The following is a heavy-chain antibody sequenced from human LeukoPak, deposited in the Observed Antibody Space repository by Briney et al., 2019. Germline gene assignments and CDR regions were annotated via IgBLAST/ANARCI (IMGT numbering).Heavy chain of an antibody. CDR2: ISSSSSTI. CDR3: ARDFSGEWEQVTGWWLDP. V-gene: IGHV3-48*01. CDR1: GFTFSSYN. D-gene: IGHD3-16*01. Sequence: GGSLRLSCAASGFTFSSYNMNWVRQAPGKGLEWVSYISSSSSTIYYADSVKGRFTISRDNAKNSLYLQMNSLRAEDTAVYYCARDFSGEWEQVTGWWLDPWGQGTLVIVSS. J-gene: IGHJ5*02.